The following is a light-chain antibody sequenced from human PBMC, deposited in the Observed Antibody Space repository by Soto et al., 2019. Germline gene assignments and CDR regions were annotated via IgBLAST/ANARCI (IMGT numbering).Light chain of an antibody. CDR3: QQYANSPLT. Sequence: EIMLTQSPGTLSLSPGERATLSCRASQSVTRGYLAWYQQKPGQAPRLLIYGAFGRATGIPDRFSGGGSGTDFTLTIRRLEPEDFAVYYCQQYANSPLTFGQGTKVEIK. CDR1: QSVTRGY. V-gene: IGKV3-20*01. CDR2: GAF. J-gene: IGKJ1*01.